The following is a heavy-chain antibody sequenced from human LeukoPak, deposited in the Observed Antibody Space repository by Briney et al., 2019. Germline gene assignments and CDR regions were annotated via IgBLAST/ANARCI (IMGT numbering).Heavy chain of an antibody. CDR1: GFTFSSYA. CDR3: AKDITMIVVLLFDY. CDR2: ISGSGGST. D-gene: IGHD3-22*01. V-gene: IGHV3-23*01. Sequence: GGSLRLSCAASGFTFSSYAMSWVRQAPGRGLEWVSAISGSGGSTYYADSVKGRFTISRDNSKNTLYLQMNSLRAEDTAVYYCAKDITMIVVLLFDYWGQGTLVTVSS. J-gene: IGHJ4*02.